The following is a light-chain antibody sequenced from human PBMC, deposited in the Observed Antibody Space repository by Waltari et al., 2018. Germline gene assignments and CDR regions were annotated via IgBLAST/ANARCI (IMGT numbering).Light chain of an antibody. J-gene: IGLJ3*02. CDR1: SGHSSNV. V-gene: IGLV4-69*01. CDR2: VNSDGSH. Sequence: PSASASLGASVKLTCTLSSGHSSNVIAWLQQRPEKGPRYLMKVNSDGSHNKGDEIPDRFSGSSSGAERYLTISSLQSEDEGDYYCQTGGHGTWVFGGGTKLTVL. CDR3: QTGGHGTWV.